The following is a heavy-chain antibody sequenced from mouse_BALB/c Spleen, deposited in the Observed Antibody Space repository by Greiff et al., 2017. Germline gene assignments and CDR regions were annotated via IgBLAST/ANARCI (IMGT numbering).Heavy chain of an antibody. CDR3: ARLSTMITTVAY. Sequence: QVQLQQSGPGLVQPSQSLSITCTVSGFSLTSYGVHWVRQSPGKGLEWLGVIWSGGSTDYNAAFISRLSISKDNSKSQVFFKMNSLQANDTAIYYCARLSTMITTVAYWGQGTLVTVSA. J-gene: IGHJ3*01. CDR2: IWSGGST. D-gene: IGHD2-4*01. CDR1: GFSLTSYG. V-gene: IGHV2-2*02.